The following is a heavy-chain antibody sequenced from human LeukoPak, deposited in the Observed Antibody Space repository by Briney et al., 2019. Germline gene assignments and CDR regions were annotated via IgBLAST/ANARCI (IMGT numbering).Heavy chain of an antibody. CDR3: ARDRGYTQDY. CDR2: IKRDGSST. V-gene: IGHV3-74*01. CDR1: GFTFSTYW. Sequence: GGSLRLSCAATGFTFSTYWMHWVRQAPGKGLVWVSHIKRDGSSTSYAYSVKGRFTISRDNAKNTLYLQMNSLRAEDTAVYYCARDRGYTQDYWGQGTLVTVSS. J-gene: IGHJ4*02. D-gene: IGHD5-12*01.